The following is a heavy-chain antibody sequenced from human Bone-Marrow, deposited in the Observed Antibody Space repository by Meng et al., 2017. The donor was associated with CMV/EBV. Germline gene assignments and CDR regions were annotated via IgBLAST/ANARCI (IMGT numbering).Heavy chain of an antibody. CDR3: ARDELTNFDY. J-gene: IGHJ4*02. V-gene: IGHV3-30-3*01. CDR1: GFTFSSYA. Sequence: GGSLRLSCAASGFTFSSYAMHWVRHAPGKGLEWVAVISYDGSNKYYADSVKGRFTISRDNSKNTLYLQMNSLRAEDTAVYYCARDELTNFDYWGQGTLFTVSS. D-gene: IGHD3-3*01. CDR2: ISYDGSNK.